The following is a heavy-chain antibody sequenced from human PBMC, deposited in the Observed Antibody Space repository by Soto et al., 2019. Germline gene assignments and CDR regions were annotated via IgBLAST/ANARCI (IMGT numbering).Heavy chain of an antibody. CDR3: RGDHFGCNGIDL. CDR1: GFSLSEYW. J-gene: IGHJ4*02. D-gene: IGHD2-15*01. Sequence: EVQLVESGGGLVQPGGSLRLACAASGFSLSEYWMHWVRQAPGKGLVYVSRIRSDGGYTYYADSVEGRFTISRDNAKKSLYMHSNSVNAAATSVYVCRGDHFGCNGIDLWGQGTLVTVS. V-gene: IGHV3-74*02. CDR2: IRSDGGYT.